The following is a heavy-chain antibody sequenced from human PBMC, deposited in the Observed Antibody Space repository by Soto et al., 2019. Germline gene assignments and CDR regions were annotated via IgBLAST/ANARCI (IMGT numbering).Heavy chain of an antibody. Sequence: PVGSLRLSWAASGFTCSSYAMIWVRQATGKGLEWVSAISGSGGSTYYADSVKGRFTISRDNSKNTLYLQMNSLRAEDTAVYYCAKDASDHYGSGSYYRSYFDYWGQGTLVTVSS. V-gene: IGHV3-23*01. CDR1: GFTCSSYA. CDR3: AKDASDHYGSGSYYRSYFDY. CDR2: ISGSGGST. J-gene: IGHJ4*02. D-gene: IGHD3-10*01.